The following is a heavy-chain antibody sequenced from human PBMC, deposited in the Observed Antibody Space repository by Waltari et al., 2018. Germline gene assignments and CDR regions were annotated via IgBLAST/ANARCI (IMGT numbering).Heavy chain of an antibody. D-gene: IGHD1-1*01. CDR3: ARRNGIYNYGLDV. V-gene: IGHV3-48*03. J-gene: IGHJ6*02. CDR2: ISSSGTSI. CDR1: GLTFRGFD. Sequence: EVQLVESGGGWVQPGGSLRLSCAASGLTFRGFDSIWVRQAPGTGLEWVSYISSSGTSIYHADSVKGRFTISRDNAKNSVYLQMNSLRVEDTAVYYCARRNGIYNYGLDVWGQGTTVTVTS.